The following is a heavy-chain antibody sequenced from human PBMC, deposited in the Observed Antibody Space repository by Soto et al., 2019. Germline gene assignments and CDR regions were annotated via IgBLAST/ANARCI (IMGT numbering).Heavy chain of an antibody. CDR1: GFTVSSNY. J-gene: IGHJ1*01. Sequence: PWGSLRLSCAASGFTVSSNYMSWVRQAPGKGLEWVSVIYSGGSTYYADSVKGRFTISRDNPKNTLYLQMNSLRAEDTAVYYCARDRVESGYPEYFQHWGQGTLVTVSS. V-gene: IGHV3-53*01. CDR3: ARDRVESGYPEYFQH. D-gene: IGHD3-22*01. CDR2: IYSGGST.